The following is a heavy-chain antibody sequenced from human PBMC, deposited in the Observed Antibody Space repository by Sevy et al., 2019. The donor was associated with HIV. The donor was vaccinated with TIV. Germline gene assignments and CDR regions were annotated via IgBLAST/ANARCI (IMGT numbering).Heavy chain of an antibody. CDR3: AKDYSAGITMVRGAYRARGDYFDY. CDR2: ISYDEAHK. V-gene: IGHV3-30*18. CDR1: GFTFRTSG. D-gene: IGHD3-10*01. Sequence: GGSLRLSCVTSGFTFRTSGMHWVRQSPGKGLEWVAVISYDEAHKNYADSVKGRFSNSKCNSKNTLYLQMSSLRTEDTAVYYCAKDYSAGITMVRGAYRARGDYFDYWGQGTQVTVSS. J-gene: IGHJ4*02.